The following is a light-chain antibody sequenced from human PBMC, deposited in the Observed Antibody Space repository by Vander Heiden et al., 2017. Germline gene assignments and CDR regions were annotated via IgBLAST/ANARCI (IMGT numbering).Light chain of an antibody. J-gene: IGKJ4*01. CDR2: TAS. CDR3: QHVHSYPLT. V-gene: IGKV1-9*01. CDR1: QDIRSY. Sequence: DIKLTQSLSFLSASIGDRVTITCRASQDIRSYLAWYQLKPGKAPKLLISTASALENGVPSSFSGSGSGTEYTLTISSLQPEDVATYYCQHVHSYPLTFGGGTKVEI.